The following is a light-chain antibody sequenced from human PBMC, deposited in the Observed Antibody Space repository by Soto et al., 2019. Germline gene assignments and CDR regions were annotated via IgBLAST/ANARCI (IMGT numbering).Light chain of an antibody. CDR1: NIGSKS. J-gene: IGLJ2*01. CDR2: YDS. CDR3: QVWDSSSDHVV. V-gene: IGLV3-21*04. Sequence: SYELTQPTSVSVAPGKTARITCGGNNIGSKSVHWYQQKPGQAPVLVIYYDSDRPSGIPERFSGSNSGNPAPLTISRFEAVDEADYYFQVWDSSSDHVVFGGGTKLTV.